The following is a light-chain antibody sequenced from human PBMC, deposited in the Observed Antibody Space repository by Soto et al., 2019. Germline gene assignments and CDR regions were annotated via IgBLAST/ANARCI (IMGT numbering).Light chain of an antibody. CDR1: SSDVGGYNY. Sequence: QSALTQPASVSGSPGQSITISCTGTSSDVGGYNYVSWYQQHPGKAPKLMIYDVSNRPSGVSNRFSGSKSANTAPLTISGLQAEDEADYYCSSYTGSSTYVVFAGGTKLTVL. J-gene: IGLJ2*01. V-gene: IGLV2-14*01. CDR2: DVS. CDR3: SSYTGSSTYVV.